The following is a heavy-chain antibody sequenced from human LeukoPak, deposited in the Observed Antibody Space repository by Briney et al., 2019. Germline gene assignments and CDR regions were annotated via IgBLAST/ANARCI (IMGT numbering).Heavy chain of an antibody. CDR3: ARAPNWDFDY. J-gene: IGHJ4*02. CDR1: GFTVSSNY. CDR2: IYSGGST. V-gene: IGHV3-53*01. Sequence: GGSLRLSCAASGFTVSSNYMSWVRQAPGKGLEWVSVIYSGGSTYYADSVRGRFTISRDNSKDTLYLQMNSLRDEDTAVYYCARAPNWDFDYWGQGTLVTVSS. D-gene: IGHD7-27*01.